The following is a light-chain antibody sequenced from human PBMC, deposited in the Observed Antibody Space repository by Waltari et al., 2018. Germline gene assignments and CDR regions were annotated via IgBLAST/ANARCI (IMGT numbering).Light chain of an antibody. V-gene: IGKV3-11*01. CDR1: QTVTNY. CDR2: ATS. CDR3: QQRRNWPLT. J-gene: IGKJ4*01. Sequence: CRPRQTVTNYFDWYQQKPCQAPRLLIYATSSRATGIPARFSGSGFGTDFNLTISSLEPEDFAVYYCQQRRNWPLTFGGGTKVEIK.